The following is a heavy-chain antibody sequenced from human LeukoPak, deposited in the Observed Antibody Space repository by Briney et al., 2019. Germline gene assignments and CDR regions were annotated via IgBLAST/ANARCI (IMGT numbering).Heavy chain of an antibody. CDR3: ARGTYFDILTGLSAGWFEP. J-gene: IGHJ5*02. CDR1: GGTFSSYA. D-gene: IGHD3-9*01. Sequence: SVTVSCKASGGTFSSYAISWVRQAPGQGLEWMGGIIPIFGTANYAQTFQGRVTITADESTSTAFMELSSLRSEDTAVYYCARGTYFDILTGLSAGWFEPWGQGTLVTVSS. V-gene: IGHV1-69*13. CDR2: IIPIFGTA.